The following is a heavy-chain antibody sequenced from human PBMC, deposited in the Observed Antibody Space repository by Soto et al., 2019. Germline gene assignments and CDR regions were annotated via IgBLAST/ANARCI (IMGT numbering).Heavy chain of an antibody. V-gene: IGHV3-21*01. CDR2: ISSSSSYI. CDR1: GFTFSSYS. Sequence: EVQLVESGGGLVKPGGSLRLSCAASGFTFSSYSMNWVRQAPGKGLEWVSSISSSSSYIYYAASVKGRFTISRDNAKNSLYLQMNSLRAEDTAVYYCASLPYYYDSSGYYGWFDPWGQGTLVTVSS. J-gene: IGHJ5*02. CDR3: ASLPYYYDSSGYYGWFDP. D-gene: IGHD3-22*01.